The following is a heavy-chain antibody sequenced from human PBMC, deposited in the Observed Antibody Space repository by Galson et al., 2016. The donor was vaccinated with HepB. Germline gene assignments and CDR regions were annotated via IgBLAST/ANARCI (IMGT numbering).Heavy chain of an antibody. CDR1: GGPFSTYA. Sequence: SVKVSCKASGGPFSTYALSWVRQAPGQGLEWVGGIVPILRIPSYAQRLKGRVTITADESTSTVYMELRSDDTAVYYCARPPYGGNDYWGQGTLVTVSS. J-gene: IGHJ4*02. D-gene: IGHD4-23*01. CDR3: ARPPYGGNDY. CDR2: IVPILRIP. V-gene: IGHV1-69*10.